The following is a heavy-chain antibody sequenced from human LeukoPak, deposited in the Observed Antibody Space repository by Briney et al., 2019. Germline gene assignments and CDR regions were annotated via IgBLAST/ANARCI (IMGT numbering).Heavy chain of an antibody. CDR3: AASPRVVGATGAFDI. Sequence: SVKVSCKASGFTSTGSTLQWVRQARGQRLEWIGWIVVGSGNTNYAQKFQERVTITRDMSTSTAYMELSSLRSEDTAVYYCAASPRVVGATGAFDIWGQGTMVTVSS. D-gene: IGHD1-26*01. CDR1: GFTSTGST. CDR2: IVVGSGNT. J-gene: IGHJ3*02. V-gene: IGHV1-58*01.